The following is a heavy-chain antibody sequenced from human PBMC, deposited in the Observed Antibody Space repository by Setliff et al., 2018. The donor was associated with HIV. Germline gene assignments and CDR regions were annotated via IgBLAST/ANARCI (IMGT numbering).Heavy chain of an antibody. CDR3: AKVNYSDSTGYYWHAFDL. Sequence: TFSNYALHWVRQAPGEGLEYVSAISGSGGKTYYADSVKGRFPISRDNSKNTLYLQMNSMSAEDTAVYYCAKVNYSDSTGYYWHAFDLWGQGTVGTVSS. V-gene: IGHV3-23*01. J-gene: IGHJ3*01. D-gene: IGHD3-22*01. CDR1: TFSNYA. CDR2: ISGSGGKT.